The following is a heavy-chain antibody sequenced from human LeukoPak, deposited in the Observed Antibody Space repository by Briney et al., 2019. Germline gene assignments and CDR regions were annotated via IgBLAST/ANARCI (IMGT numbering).Heavy chain of an antibody. CDR1: GFPFIEYS. D-gene: IGHD2-8*01. CDR3: ARDLNGMDV. CDR2: IGIDSGNT. J-gene: IGHJ6*04. Sequence: PGGSLRLSCTASGFPFIEYSMNWVRQAPGKGLEWISYIGIDSGNTKYADSVRGRFTISTDKAKNSLYLQMNSLRVEDTAVYYCARDLNGMDVWGKGTTVTVSS. V-gene: IGHV3-48*01.